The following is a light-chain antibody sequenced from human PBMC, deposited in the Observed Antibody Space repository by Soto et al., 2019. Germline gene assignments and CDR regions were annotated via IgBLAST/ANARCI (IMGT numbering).Light chain of an antibody. J-gene: IGKJ1*01. V-gene: IGKV1-5*03. CDR1: QTIGGW. Sequence: DIQISQSPSTLSGSVEDRVTITCRASQTIGGWVAWYQQKPGKAPKLLIYKASTLKSGVPSRFSGSGSGTEFTLTISSLQPDDVATYNSQQSYSSPWTFGQRTNVDI. CDR3: QQSYSSPWT. CDR2: KAS.